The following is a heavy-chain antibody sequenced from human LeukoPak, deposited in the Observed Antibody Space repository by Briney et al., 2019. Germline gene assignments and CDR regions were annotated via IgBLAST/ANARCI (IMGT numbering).Heavy chain of an antibody. CDR3: ARRSFGDSLYYYYGMDV. CDR2: IIHSGST. V-gene: IGHV4-34*12. Sequence: PSETLSLTCAVYGGSFSDYYWSWIRQPPGKGLEWIGEIIHSGSTNYNPSLKSRVTISVDTSKNQFSLKLSSVTAADTAVYYCARRSFGDSLYYYYGMDVWGQGTTVTVSS. D-gene: IGHD2-21*02. J-gene: IGHJ6*02. CDR1: GGSFSDYY.